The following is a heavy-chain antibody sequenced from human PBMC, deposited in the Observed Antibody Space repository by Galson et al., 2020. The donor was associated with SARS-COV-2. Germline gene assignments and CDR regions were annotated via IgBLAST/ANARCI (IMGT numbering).Heavy chain of an antibody. J-gene: IGHJ6*02. CDR3: ARSIVVVPAADSYYYYYYGMDV. D-gene: IGHD2-2*01. Sequence: GESLKISCKASGYTFTSYGISWVRQAPGQGLEWMGWISAYNGNTNYAQKLQGRVTMTTDTSTSTAYMELRSLRSDDTAVYYCARSIVVVPAADSYYYYYYGMDVWGQGTTVTVSS. CDR1: GYTFTSYG. CDR2: ISAYNGNT. V-gene: IGHV1-18*01.